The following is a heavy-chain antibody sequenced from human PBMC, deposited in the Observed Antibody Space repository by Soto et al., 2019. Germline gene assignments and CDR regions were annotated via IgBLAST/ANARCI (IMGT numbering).Heavy chain of an antibody. V-gene: IGHV4-31*03. J-gene: IGHJ4*02. CDR1: GGSISTGGYY. CDR2: IYNTATT. CDR3: ASYPAR. D-gene: IGHD3-16*02. Sequence: QVQLQESGPGLVKPSQTLSLTCTVSGGSISTGGYYWSWIRQHPGKGLGCIGYIYNTATTYYNPCRRRRVTISVYNSKNWFSLTLSSVTGADSAVYCCASYPARWGQGALVTVSS.